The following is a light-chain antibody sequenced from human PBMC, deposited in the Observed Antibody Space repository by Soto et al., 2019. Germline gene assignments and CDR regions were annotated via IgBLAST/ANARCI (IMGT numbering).Light chain of an antibody. CDR1: SSNIGINA. J-gene: IGLJ2*01. CDR3: AVWDDSLNGVQ. V-gene: IGLV1-44*01. Sequence: QSVLTQPPSASGTPGQRVTISCSGSSSNIGINAVNWYQQLPGTAPKLLMYFDNQRPSGVPDRFSGSKSGTSASLAISGLQSEDEADYYCAVWDDSLNGVQFGGGTQLTVL. CDR2: FDN.